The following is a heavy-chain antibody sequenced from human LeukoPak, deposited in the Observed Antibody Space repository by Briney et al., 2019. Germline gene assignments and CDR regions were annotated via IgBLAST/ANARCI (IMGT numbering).Heavy chain of an antibody. Sequence: PGGSLRLSCAASGFTFSSYWMSWVRQAPGKGLEWVANIEQDRSEKYYVDSVKGRFTISRDNAKNSLYLQMNSLRAEDTAVYYCARDGTVTSWSFVVWGQGTLVTVSS. CDR3: ARDGTVTSWSFVV. D-gene: IGHD4-17*01. CDR1: GFTFSSYW. V-gene: IGHV3-7*01. CDR2: IEQDRSEK. J-gene: IGHJ4*02.